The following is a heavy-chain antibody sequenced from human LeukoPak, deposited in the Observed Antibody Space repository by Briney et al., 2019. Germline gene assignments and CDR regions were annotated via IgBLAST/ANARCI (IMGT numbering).Heavy chain of an antibody. D-gene: IGHD6-13*01. CDR1: GYSISSGYY. CDR3: ARPGDSSSWYYFDY. CDR2: IYHSGST. Sequence: PSETLSLTCAVSGYSISSGYYWGWIRQPPGKGLEWIGSIYHSGSTYYNPSLKSRVTISVDTSKNQFSLKLSSVTAADTAVYYCARPGDSSSWYYFDYWGQGTLVTVSS. V-gene: IGHV4-38-2*01. J-gene: IGHJ4*02.